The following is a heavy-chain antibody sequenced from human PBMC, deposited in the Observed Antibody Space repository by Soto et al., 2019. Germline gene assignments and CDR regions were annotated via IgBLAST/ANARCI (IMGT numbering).Heavy chain of an antibody. CDR2: IYYSGST. Sequence: SETLSLTCTVSGGSISSGGYYWSWIRQHPGKGLEWIGYIYYSGSTYYNPSLKSRVTISVDTSKNQFSLKLSSVTAADTAVYYCARETYCYGSGSYYNNWFDPWGQGTLVTVSS. CDR3: ARETYCYGSGSYYNNWFDP. V-gene: IGHV4-31*03. D-gene: IGHD3-10*01. CDR1: GGSISSGGYY. J-gene: IGHJ5*02.